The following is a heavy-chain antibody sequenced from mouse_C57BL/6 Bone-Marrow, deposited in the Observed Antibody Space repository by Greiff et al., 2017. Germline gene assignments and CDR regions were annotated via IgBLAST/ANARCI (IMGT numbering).Heavy chain of an antibody. Sequence: VQLQQSGAELVMPGASVKLSCKASGYTFTSYWMHWVKQRPGQGLEWIGEIDPSDSYTNYNQKFQGKSTLTVDKSSSTAYMQLSSLTSEDTAVYYCTAGYGSPFAYWGQGTLVTVSA. CDR2: IDPSDSYT. J-gene: IGHJ3*01. V-gene: IGHV1-69*01. CDR3: TAGYGSPFAY. D-gene: IGHD1-1*01. CDR1: GYTFTSYW.